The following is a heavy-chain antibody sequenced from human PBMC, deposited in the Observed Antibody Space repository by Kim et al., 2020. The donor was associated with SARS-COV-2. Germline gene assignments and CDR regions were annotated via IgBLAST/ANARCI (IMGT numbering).Heavy chain of an antibody. V-gene: IGHV3-30*18. Sequence: GGSLRLSCAASGFTFSSYGMHWVRQAPGKGLEWVAVISYDGSNKYYADSVKGRFTISRDNSKNTLYLQMNSLRAEDTAVYYCAKDSLTARITIFGVVIPGWFDPWGQGTLVTVSS. D-gene: IGHD3-3*01. CDR2: ISYDGSNK. J-gene: IGHJ5*02. CDR1: GFTFSSYG. CDR3: AKDSLTARITIFGVVIPGWFDP.